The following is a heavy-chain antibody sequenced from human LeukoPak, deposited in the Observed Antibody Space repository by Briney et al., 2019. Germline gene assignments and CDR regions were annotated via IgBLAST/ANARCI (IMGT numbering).Heavy chain of an antibody. V-gene: IGHV3-21*01. CDR3: ARDRSNVAASGGWFDP. CDR2: ISGSGSYI. CDR1: GFTFSSYS. Sequence: GRSLRLSCAASGFTFSSYSMNWVRQAPGKGLEWVSSISGSGSYIYYGDSVKGRITISRDNARNSLYLEVISLRAEDTAVYYCARDRSNVAASGGWFDPWGQGTLVIVSS. D-gene: IGHD6-13*01. J-gene: IGHJ5*02.